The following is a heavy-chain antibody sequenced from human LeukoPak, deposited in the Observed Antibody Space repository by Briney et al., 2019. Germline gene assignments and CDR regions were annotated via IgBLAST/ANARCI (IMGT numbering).Heavy chain of an antibody. J-gene: IGHJ6*02. Sequence: SETLSLTCTVSGGSISGSSYYWGWIRQPQGKGLEWIGSIYYSGSTYYNPSLKSRVTISVDTSKNQFSLKLSSVTAADTAVYYCARLVAVAGTTLDVWGQGTTVTVSS. CDR1: GGSISGSSYY. CDR2: IYYSGST. D-gene: IGHD6-19*01. CDR3: ARLVAVAGTTLDV. V-gene: IGHV4-39*01.